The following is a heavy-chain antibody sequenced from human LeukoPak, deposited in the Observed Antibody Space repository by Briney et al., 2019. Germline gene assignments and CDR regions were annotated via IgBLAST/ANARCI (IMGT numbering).Heavy chain of an antibody. J-gene: IGHJ1*01. V-gene: IGHV3-74*01. D-gene: IGHD3-22*01. Sequence: GGSLRLSCAASGLTFSTYWMHWVRQAPGKGLVWVSRIKSDGSTNYADSVRGRFTISRDNAKNTVSLQMNSLRPEDTGVYYCARAPSEIGGYYPEYFRHWGQGTLATVSS. CDR2: IKSDGST. CDR1: GLTFSTYW. CDR3: ARAPSEIGGYYPEYFRH.